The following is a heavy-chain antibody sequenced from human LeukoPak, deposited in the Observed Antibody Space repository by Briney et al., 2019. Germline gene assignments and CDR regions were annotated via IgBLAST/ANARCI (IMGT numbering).Heavy chain of an antibody. CDR1: GYTFTGYY. D-gene: IGHD3-3*01. CDR2: INPNSGGT. V-gene: IGHV1-2*02. CDR3: ARGNYDFWSGYTFDY. J-gene: IGHJ4*02. Sequence: ASVKVSCKASGYTFTGYYMHWVRQAPGQGLEWMGWINPNSGGTNYAQKSQGRVTMTRDTSISTAYMELSRLRSDDTAVYYCARGNYDFWSGYTFDYWGQGTLVTVSS.